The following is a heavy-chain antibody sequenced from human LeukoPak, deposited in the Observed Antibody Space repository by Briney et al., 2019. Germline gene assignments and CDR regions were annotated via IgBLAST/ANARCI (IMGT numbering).Heavy chain of an antibody. CDR3: ARGPAVATITNYYYYGMDV. CDR2: ISAYNGNT. CDR1: GYTFTSYG. Sequence: ASVKVSCKASGYTFTSYGISWVRQAPGQGLEWMGWISAYNGNTNYAQKLQGRVTMTTGTSTSTAYMELRSLRSDDTAVYYCARGPAVATITNYYYYGMDVWGQGTTVTVSS. D-gene: IGHD5-12*01. V-gene: IGHV1-18*01. J-gene: IGHJ6*02.